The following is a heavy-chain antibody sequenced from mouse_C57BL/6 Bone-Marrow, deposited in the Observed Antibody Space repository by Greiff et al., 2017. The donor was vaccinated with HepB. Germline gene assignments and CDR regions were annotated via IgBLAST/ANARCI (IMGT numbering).Heavy chain of an antibody. CDR2: SRNKANDYTT. D-gene: IGHD1-1*01. CDR3: ARDADYYGSRYWYFDV. Sequence: EVHLVESGGGLVQSGRSLRLSCATSGFTFSDFYMEWVRQAPGKGLEWIAASRNKANDYTTEYSASVKGRFIVSRDTSQSILYLQMNALRAEDTAIYYCARDADYYGSRYWYFDVWGTGTTVTVSS. J-gene: IGHJ1*03. V-gene: IGHV7-1*01. CDR1: GFTFSDFY.